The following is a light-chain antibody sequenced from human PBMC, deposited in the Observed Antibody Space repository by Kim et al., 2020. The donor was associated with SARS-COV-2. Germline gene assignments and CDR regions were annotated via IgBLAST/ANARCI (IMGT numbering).Light chain of an antibody. Sequence: HRVTIASSRSSSKIGRNCLHWYQQLPGTSPLHLGHRDDHPPEEVPDRFSGSKSGSSASLAISGLRFEDEADYYCAAWDDSLKVWVLGGGTQLTVL. CDR1: SSKIGRNC. J-gene: IGLJ3*02. V-gene: IGLV1-47*01. CDR2: RDD. CDR3: AAWDDSLKVWV.